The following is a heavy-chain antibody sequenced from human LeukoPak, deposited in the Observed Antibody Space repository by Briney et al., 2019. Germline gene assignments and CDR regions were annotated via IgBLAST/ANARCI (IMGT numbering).Heavy chain of an antibody. Sequence: ASVKVSCTASGYTFTSYDINWVRQATGQGLEWMGWMNPNSGNTGYAQKFQGRVTMTRNTSISTAYMEMSSLRSEDTAVYYCARGLRDSSGREYFQHWGQGTLITVSS. D-gene: IGHD3-22*01. J-gene: IGHJ1*01. CDR1: GYTFTSYD. CDR3: ARGLRDSSGREYFQH. V-gene: IGHV1-8*02. CDR2: MNPNSGNT.